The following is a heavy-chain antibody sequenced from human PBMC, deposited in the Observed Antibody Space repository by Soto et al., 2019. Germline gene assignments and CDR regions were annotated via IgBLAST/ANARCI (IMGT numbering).Heavy chain of an antibody. CDR3: TIAAYCSGATCYSGYNWFHP. CDR2: FDPENDET. D-gene: IGHD2-2*01. Sequence: GASVKVSCKVSGYTLSEVAIHWVRQTPGEGLEWIGGFDPENDETSYAQNFQGRVTLTEDTPTDTAYLELSGLRSEDTAIYYCTIAAYCSGATCYSGYNWFHPWGQGSLVTVSS. J-gene: IGHJ5*02. V-gene: IGHV1-24*01. CDR1: GYTLSEVA.